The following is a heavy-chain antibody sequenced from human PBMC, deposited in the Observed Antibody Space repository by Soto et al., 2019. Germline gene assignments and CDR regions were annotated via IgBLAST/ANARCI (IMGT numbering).Heavy chain of an antibody. CDR1: GFTVSSNF. Sequence: GGSLRLSCAASGFTVSSNFMNWVRQAPGKGLEWLSVIFPGGSTYYADSMKGRFTISRDISKNRVFLQMNSLRAEDTAVYFCAGRAPTHAFVDYWGQGILVTVPS. V-gene: IGHV3-66*01. D-gene: IGHD1-26*01. CDR2: IFPGGST. CDR3: AGRAPTHAFVDY. J-gene: IGHJ4*02.